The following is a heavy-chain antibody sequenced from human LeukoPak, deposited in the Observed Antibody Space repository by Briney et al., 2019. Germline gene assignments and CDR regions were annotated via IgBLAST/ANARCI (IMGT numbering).Heavy chain of an antibody. CDR3: ARGPSGYNRFDY. Sequence: GGSLRLSCAASGFSFSVYSMNWVRQAPGKGLEWVSCITTSTSYIYYADSVRGRFTISRDNAKNSLYLQMNSLRAEDTAVYYCARGPSGYNRFDYWGQGTLVNVSS. V-gene: IGHV3-21*01. J-gene: IGHJ4*02. D-gene: IGHD5-24*01. CDR1: GFSFSVYS. CDR2: ITTSTSYI.